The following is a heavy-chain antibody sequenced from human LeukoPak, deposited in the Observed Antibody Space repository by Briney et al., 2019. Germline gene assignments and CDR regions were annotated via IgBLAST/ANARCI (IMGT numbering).Heavy chain of an antibody. D-gene: IGHD6-19*01. CDR1: GFAFSSQA. V-gene: IGHV3-23*01. CDR3: AKDARRSSGWYFFDH. Sequence: RTGGSLGLSCAASGFAFSSQAMGWVRQAPGKGLEWVSVISDSGDSTYYADSVKGRFTISRDNSKNTLYLQMNSLRAEDTAVYYCAKDARRSSGWYFFDHWGQGTLVTVSS. J-gene: IGHJ4*02. CDR2: ISDSGDST.